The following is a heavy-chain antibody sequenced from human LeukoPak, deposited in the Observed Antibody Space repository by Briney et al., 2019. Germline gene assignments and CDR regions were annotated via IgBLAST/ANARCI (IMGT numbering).Heavy chain of an antibody. D-gene: IGHD1-26*01. J-gene: IGHJ4*02. CDR1: GYTFTGYY. Sequence: GASVKVSCKASGYTFTGYYMHWVRQAPGQGLEWMGWINPNSGGTNYAQKFQGRVTMTRDTSISTAYMELSRLRSDDTAVYYCAREGPCISGSPRYWGQGTLVTVSS. CDR2: INPNSGGT. CDR3: AREGPCISGSPRY. V-gene: IGHV1-2*02.